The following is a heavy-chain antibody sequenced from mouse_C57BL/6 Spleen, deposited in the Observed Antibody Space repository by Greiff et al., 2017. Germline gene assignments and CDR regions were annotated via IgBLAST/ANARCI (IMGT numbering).Heavy chain of an antibody. J-gene: IGHJ4*01. CDR1: GFSLTSSG. CDR2: IWRGGST. CDR3: AKNEKIHYYAMDY. Sequence: VKLMASGPGLVQPSQSLSITCTVSGFSLTSSGVHWVRQSPGKGLEWLGVIWRGGSTDYNAAFMSRLSITKDNSKSQVFFKMNSLQADDTAIYYCAKNEKIHYYAMDYWGQGTSVTVSS. V-gene: IGHV2-5*01.